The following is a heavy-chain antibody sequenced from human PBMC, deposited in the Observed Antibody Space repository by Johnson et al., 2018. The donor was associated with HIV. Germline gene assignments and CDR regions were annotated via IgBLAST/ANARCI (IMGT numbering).Heavy chain of an antibody. CDR2: ISYDGSNR. V-gene: IGHV3-30*04. CDR1: GFTFSNYA. CDR3: SRQTLRAVDI. Sequence: VQVLESGGGVVQPGRSLRLSCAASGFTFSNYALHWVRQTPGKGLEWVAVISYDGSNRYYADSVKGRFTISRDNSKNTLYLQMNSLRAEDTAVYYCSRQTLRAVDIWGQGTMVTVSS. J-gene: IGHJ3*02.